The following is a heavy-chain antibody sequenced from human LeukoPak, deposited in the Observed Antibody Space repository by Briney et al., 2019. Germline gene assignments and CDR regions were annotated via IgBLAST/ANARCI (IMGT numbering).Heavy chain of an antibody. CDR3: AREGYSGSYTYFDY. J-gene: IGHJ4*02. Sequence: GGSLRLSCAASGFTFSSYGMHWVRQAPGKGPEWVAVIWYDGSNKYYVDSVKGRFTISRDNSKNTLYLQMNSLRAEDTAVYYCAREGYSGSYTYFDYWGQGTLVTVSS. CDR1: GFTFSSYG. CDR2: IWYDGSNK. D-gene: IGHD1-26*01. V-gene: IGHV3-33*01.